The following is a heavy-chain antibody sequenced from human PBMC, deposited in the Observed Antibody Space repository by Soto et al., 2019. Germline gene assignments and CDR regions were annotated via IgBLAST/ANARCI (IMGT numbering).Heavy chain of an antibody. Sequence: GGSLRLSCAASGFTFSSYAMSWVRQAPGKGLEWVSAISGSGGSTYYADSVKGRFTISRDNSKNTLYLQMNSLRAEETAVYYCAKDWGYCSGGSCYSEHWGQGTLVTVSS. D-gene: IGHD2-15*01. J-gene: IGHJ4*02. V-gene: IGHV3-23*01. CDR1: GFTFSSYA. CDR3: AKDWGYCSGGSCYSEH. CDR2: ISGSGGST.